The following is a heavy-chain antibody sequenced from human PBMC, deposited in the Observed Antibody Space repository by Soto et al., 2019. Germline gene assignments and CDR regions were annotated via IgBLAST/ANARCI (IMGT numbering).Heavy chain of an antibody. V-gene: IGHV2-5*02. CDR1: GFSLITTEIQ. J-gene: IGHJ6*02. CDR3: AHRVSLFGMDV. Sequence: QITLKESGPTLVKPTQTLTLTCTFSGFSLITTEIQVAWIRQSPGKALECLAVIYGDDTKRYSPSLSSRLTVTKDTSKNQVVLIVTNMDPGDTGTYYCAHRVSLFGMDVWGQGTTVTVSS. CDR2: IYGDDTK.